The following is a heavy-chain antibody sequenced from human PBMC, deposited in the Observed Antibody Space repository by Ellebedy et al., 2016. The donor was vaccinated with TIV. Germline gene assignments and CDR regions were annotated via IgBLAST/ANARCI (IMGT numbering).Heavy chain of an antibody. CDR3: ASETGRKHDLDS. Sequence: GESLKISCAASGFIFSNHAMQWVRQAPGKGLGWVALIPHDGINQYYADSVKGRFTISRNNSKSARYLQMNSLRAEDTALYYCASETGRKHDLDSWGQGSLVIVSS. CDR2: IPHDGINQ. J-gene: IGHJ4*02. V-gene: IGHV3-30*04. CDR1: GFIFSNHA.